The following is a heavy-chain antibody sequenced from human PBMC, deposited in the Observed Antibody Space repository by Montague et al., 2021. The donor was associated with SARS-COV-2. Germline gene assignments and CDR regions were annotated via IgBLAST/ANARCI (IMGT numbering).Heavy chain of an antibody. J-gene: IGHJ5*02. Sequence: SETLSLTCAVSGASLASGYWWSWVRQSPGKGLAWIAEMHHTGGSNYNPSLVSRVTIFLDHSKNHLTLTLSSVTAADTAMYYCASHPVWQQLCTWGQGTLVTVSA. CDR1: GASLASGYW. V-gene: IGHV4-4*02. CDR3: ASHPVWQQLCT. D-gene: IGHD1-1*01. CDR2: MHHTGGS.